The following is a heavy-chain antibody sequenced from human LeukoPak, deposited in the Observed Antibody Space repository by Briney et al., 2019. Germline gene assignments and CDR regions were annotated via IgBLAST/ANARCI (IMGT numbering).Heavy chain of an antibody. CDR3: AKDGPYCGGITCYFRYFDL. Sequence: PGGSLRLSCAASGFTFSSYSMNWVRQAPGKGLEWVSSISSSSSYIYYADSVKGRFTISRDNAKNSLYLQMNSLRAEDTAVYYCAKDGPYCGGITCYFRYFDLWGRGTLVTVSS. D-gene: IGHD2-21*01. CDR1: GFTFSSYS. J-gene: IGHJ2*01. CDR2: ISSSSSYI. V-gene: IGHV3-21*01.